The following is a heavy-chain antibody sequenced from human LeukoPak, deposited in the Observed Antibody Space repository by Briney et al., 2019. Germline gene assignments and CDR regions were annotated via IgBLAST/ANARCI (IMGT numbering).Heavy chain of an antibody. CDR2: IISILGIA. J-gene: IGHJ6*02. Sequence: ASVKVSCKASGGTFSSYTISWVRQAPGQGLEWMGRIISILGIANYAQKFQGRVTITADKSTSTAYMELSSLRSEDTAVYYCASGPIVVVPAAIRYYGMDVWGQGTTVTVSS. CDR3: ASGPIVVVPAAIRYYGMDV. CDR1: GGTFSSYT. V-gene: IGHV1-69*02. D-gene: IGHD2-2*01.